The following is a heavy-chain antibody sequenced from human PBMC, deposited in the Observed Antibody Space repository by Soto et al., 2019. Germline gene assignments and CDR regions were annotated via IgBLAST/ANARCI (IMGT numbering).Heavy chain of an antibody. CDR2: IVVGSGNT. V-gene: IGHV1-58*01. CDR3: AAGHITMVRGVTYYYGMDV. J-gene: IGHJ6*02. D-gene: IGHD3-10*01. Sequence: SLRVSGKACGFTVTSSAAQWVRQARGQRLEWIGWIVVGSGNTNYAQKFQERVTITGDMSTSTAYMELSSLRSEDTAVYYCAAGHITMVRGVTYYYGMDVWGQGTTVTVSS. CDR1: GFTVTSSA.